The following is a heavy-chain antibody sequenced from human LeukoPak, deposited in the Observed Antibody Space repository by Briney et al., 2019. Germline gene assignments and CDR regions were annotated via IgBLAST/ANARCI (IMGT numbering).Heavy chain of an antibody. CDR3: ARDLIAVAGTNY. J-gene: IGHJ4*02. Sequence: GGSLRLSCAASGFTFSSYSMNWVRQAPGKGLEWVSSISSSSGYIYYADSVKGRFTISRDNAKNSLYLQMNSLRAEDTAVYYCARDLIAVAGTNYWGQGTLVTVSS. D-gene: IGHD6-19*01. CDR2: ISSSSGYI. CDR1: GFTFSSYS. V-gene: IGHV3-21*01.